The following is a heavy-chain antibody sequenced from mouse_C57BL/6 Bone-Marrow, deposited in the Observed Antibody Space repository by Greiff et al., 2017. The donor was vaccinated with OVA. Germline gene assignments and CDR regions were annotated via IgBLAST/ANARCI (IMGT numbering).Heavy chain of an antibody. V-gene: IGHV1-76*01. CDR1: GYTFTDYY. J-gene: IGHJ3*01. D-gene: IGHD2-4*01. CDR3: ARELRRRRGGAY. CDR2: IYPGSGNT. Sequence: VQLQQSGAELVRPGASVKLSCKASGYTFTDYYINWVKQRPGQGLEWIARIYPGSGNTYYNEKFKGKATLTAEKSSSTAYMQLSSLTSAGSAVYFCARELRRRRGGAYWGQGTLVTVSA.